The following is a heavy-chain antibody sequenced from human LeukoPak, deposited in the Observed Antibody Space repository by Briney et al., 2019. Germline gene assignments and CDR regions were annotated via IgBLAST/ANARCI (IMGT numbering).Heavy chain of an antibody. CDR1: GFTFSSYE. CDR2: ISSSGSTI. J-gene: IGHJ4*02. D-gene: IGHD3-16*01. CDR3: ARARLGELDY. Sequence: PGGSLRLSCAASGFTFSSYEMHWVRQAPGKGLEWVSYISSSGSTIYYADSVKGRFTISRDNAKNSLYLQMNSLRAEDTAVYYCARARLGELDYWGQGTLVTVSS. V-gene: IGHV3-48*03.